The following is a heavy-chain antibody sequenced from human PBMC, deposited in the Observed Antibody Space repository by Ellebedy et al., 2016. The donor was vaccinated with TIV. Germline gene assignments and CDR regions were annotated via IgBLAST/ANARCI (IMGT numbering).Heavy chain of an antibody. CDR1: GFGFSDYR. D-gene: IGHD1-26*01. CDR2: ISSTSGHT. V-gene: IGHV3-21*01. J-gene: IGHJ4*02. CDR3: AGVLGIGIGGALDS. Sequence: GESLKISCRASGFGFSDYRMSWVRQAPGKGLEWLSSISSTSGHTSYADSVKGRFTISRDDAKKSLYLQLASLRVEDTAVYYCAGVLGIGIGGALDSWGQGTLVTVSS.